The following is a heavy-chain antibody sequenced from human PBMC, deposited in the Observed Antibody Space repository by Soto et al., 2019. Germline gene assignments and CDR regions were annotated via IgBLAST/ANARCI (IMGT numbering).Heavy chain of an antibody. CDR1: GGSISSSSYY. Sequence: SETLSLTCTGSGGSISSSSYYWGWIRQPPGKGLEWIGSIYYSGSTYYNPSLKSRVTISVDTSKNQFSLKLSSVTAEDTAVYYCARDPPLSPTLKLYGDYVLAYYMDVWGKGTTVTVSS. CDR3: ARDPPLSPTLKLYGDYVLAYYMDV. CDR2: IYYSGST. V-gene: IGHV4-39*07. D-gene: IGHD4-17*01. J-gene: IGHJ6*03.